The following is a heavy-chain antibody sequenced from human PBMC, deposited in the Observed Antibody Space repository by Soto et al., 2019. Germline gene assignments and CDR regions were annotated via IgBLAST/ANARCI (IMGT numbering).Heavy chain of an antibody. Sequence: SETLSLTCTVSGGSISSYYWSWIRQPPGKGLEWIGYIYYSGSTNYNPSLKSRVTISVDTSKNQFSLKLSSVTAADTAVYYCARVVDDDYGWFDPWGHGTMVTVSS. J-gene: IGHJ5*02. V-gene: IGHV4-59*01. CDR1: GGSISSYY. CDR3: ARVVDDDYGWFDP. CDR2: IYYSGST. D-gene: IGHD4-17*01.